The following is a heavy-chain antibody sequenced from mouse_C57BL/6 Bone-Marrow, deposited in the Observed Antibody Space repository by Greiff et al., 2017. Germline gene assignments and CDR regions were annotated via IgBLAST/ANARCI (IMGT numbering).Heavy chain of an antibody. CDR1: GYSITSGYD. CDR2: ISYSGST. CDR3: AREGSSGYFAY. V-gene: IGHV3-1*01. Sequence: EVQLVESGPGMVKPSQSLSLTCTVTGYSITSGYDWHWIRHFPGNKLEWMGYISYSGSTNYNPSLKSRISITHDTSKNHFFLKLNSVTTEDTATYYCAREGSSGYFAYWGQGTLVTVSA. J-gene: IGHJ3*01. D-gene: IGHD3-2*02.